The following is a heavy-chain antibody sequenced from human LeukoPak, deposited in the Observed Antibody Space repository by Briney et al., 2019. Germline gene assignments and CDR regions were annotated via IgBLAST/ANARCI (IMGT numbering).Heavy chain of an antibody. CDR2: ISGSGGST. CDR1: GFTFSNYG. D-gene: IGHD3-10*01. CDR3: AKDRDPYDYGSGSYYNGVFDY. V-gene: IGHV3-23*01. J-gene: IGHJ4*02. Sequence: PGGSLRLSCAASGFTFSNYGMSWVRQAPGTGLEWVSGISGSGGSTYYADSVKGRFTISRDNSKNTLYLQMNSLRAEDTAVYYCAKDRDPYDYGSGSYYNGVFDYWGQGTLVTVSS.